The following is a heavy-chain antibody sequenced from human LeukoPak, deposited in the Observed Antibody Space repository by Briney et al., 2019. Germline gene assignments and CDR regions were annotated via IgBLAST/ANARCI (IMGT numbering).Heavy chain of an antibody. J-gene: IGHJ6*02. CDR1: GGTFSSYA. D-gene: IGHD3-10*01. CDR3: ARDLSSMVRGVSYYYYGMDV. V-gene: IGHV1-69*04. CDR2: IIPILGIA. Sequence: ASVKVSCKASGGTFSSYAISWVRQAPGQGLEWMGRIIPILGIANYAQKFQGRVTITADKSTSTAYMELSSLRSEDTAVYYCARDLSSMVRGVSYYYYGMDVWGQGTTVTVSS.